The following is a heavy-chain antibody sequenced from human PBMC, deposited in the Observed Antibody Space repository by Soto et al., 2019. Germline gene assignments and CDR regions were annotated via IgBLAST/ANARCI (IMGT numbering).Heavy chain of an antibody. J-gene: IGHJ5*02. CDR2: VKTKIDGGTA. CDR1: GFTFSNAW. Sequence: GGSLRLSCAASGFTFSNAWMCWVRQAPGKGLEWVGRVKTKIDGGTADYATPVKGRFTISRDDSRNTLYLQMNSLKTEDTAVYYCTTDPPSATPQLSGVNWFDPWGQGTLVTVS. D-gene: IGHD3-16*02. CDR3: TTDPPSATPQLSGVNWFDP. V-gene: IGHV3-15*01.